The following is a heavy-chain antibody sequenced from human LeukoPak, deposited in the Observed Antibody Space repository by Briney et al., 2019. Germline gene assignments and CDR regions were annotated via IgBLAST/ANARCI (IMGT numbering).Heavy chain of an antibody. D-gene: IGHD6-6*01. CDR2: INWNGGST. CDR3: AREVTAARPSVYYMDV. CDR1: GFTFDDYG. J-gene: IGHJ6*03. V-gene: IGHV3-20*04. Sequence: GGSLRLSCAASGFTFDDYGMSWVRQAPGKGLEWVSGINWNGGSTGYADSVKGRFTISRDNAKNSLCLQMNSLRAEDTALYYCAREVTAARPSVYYMDVWGKGTTVTVSS.